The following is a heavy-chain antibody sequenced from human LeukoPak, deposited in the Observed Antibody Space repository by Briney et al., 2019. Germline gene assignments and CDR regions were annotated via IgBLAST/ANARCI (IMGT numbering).Heavy chain of an antibody. CDR3: AKGHSTSYFDY. Sequence: GASVKVSCKASGYTFSDYYMHWVRQAPGQGLEWMGWINPNSGGTSYAQKFQDRITMTRDTSISTAYMELSRLRSDDTAVYYCAKGHSTSYFDYWGQGTLVTVSS. V-gene: IGHV1-2*02. D-gene: IGHD1-1*01. CDR1: GYTFSDYY. J-gene: IGHJ4*02. CDR2: INPNSGGT.